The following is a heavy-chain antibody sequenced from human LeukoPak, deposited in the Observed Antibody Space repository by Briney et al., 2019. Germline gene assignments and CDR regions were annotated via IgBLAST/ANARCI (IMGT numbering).Heavy chain of an antibody. Sequence: ETLSLTCTVSGGSIIGSSHYCGWIRQPPGKGLEWVANIKQDGSKKNYMDSVKGRFTVSRDNAKNSLYLQMNSLRAEDTAVYYCATPLDYYDSSGYHQGGDWGQGTLVTVSS. CDR1: GGSIIGSSHY. J-gene: IGHJ4*02. D-gene: IGHD3-22*01. V-gene: IGHV3-7*03. CDR2: IKQDGSKK. CDR3: ATPLDYYDSSGYHQGGD.